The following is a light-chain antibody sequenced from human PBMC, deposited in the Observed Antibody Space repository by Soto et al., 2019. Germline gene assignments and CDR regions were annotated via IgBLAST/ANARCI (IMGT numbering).Light chain of an antibody. CDR2: GNS. CDR3: QSYDSGLSGSV. CDR1: SSNIGAGYD. J-gene: IGLJ3*02. V-gene: IGLV1-40*01. Sequence: QSVLTQPPSVSGAPGQRVAISYTGSSSNIGAGYDVHWYQQLPGTAPKLLIYGNSNRPSGVPDRFSGSKSGTSASLAITGLQAEDEADYSCQSYDSGLSGSVFGGGTELTVL.